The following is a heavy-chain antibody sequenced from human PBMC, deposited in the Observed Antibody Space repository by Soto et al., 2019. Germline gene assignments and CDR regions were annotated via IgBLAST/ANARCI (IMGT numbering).Heavy chain of an antibody. V-gene: IGHV4-34*01. CDR3: ARGWEIVVVTAAADYFDY. CDR2: INHSGST. D-gene: IGHD2-21*02. CDR1: GCAFSGYY. J-gene: IGHJ4*02. Sequence: PSDTLSLPYRVSGCAFSGYYWSLISQPPGRGLEWIGEINHSGSTNYNPSLKSRVTISVDTSKNQFSLKLSSVTAADTAVYYCARGWEIVVVTAAADYFDYWGQGTLVTVSS.